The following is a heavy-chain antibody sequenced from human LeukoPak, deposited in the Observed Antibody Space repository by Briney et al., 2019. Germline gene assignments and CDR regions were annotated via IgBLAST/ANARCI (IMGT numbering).Heavy chain of an antibody. J-gene: IGHJ4*02. CDR1: GFTFSSYS. D-gene: IGHD3-22*01. CDR2: ISSSSSYI. Sequence: SGGSLRLSCAASGFTFSSYSMNWVRQAPGKGLEWVSSISSSSSYIYYADSVKGRFTISRDNAKNSLYLQMNSLRAEDTAVYYCARQRREPYYYDSSGYFDYRGQGTLVTVSS. CDR3: ARQRREPYYYDSSGYFDY. V-gene: IGHV3-21*01.